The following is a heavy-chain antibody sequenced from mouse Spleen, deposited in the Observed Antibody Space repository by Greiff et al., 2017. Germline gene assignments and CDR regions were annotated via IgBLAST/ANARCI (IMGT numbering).Heavy chain of an antibody. CDR3: ARERDYYGSSYNYAMDY. V-gene: IGHV1-53*01. CDR1: GYTFTSYW. CDR2: INPSNGGT. J-gene: IGHJ4*01. Sequence: VKLQESGTELVKPGASVKLSCKASGYTFTSYWMHWVKQRPGQGLEWIGNINPSNGGTNYNEKFKSKATLTVDKSSSTAYMQLSSLTSEDSAVYYCARERDYYGSSYNYAMDYWGQGTSVTVSS. D-gene: IGHD1-1*01.